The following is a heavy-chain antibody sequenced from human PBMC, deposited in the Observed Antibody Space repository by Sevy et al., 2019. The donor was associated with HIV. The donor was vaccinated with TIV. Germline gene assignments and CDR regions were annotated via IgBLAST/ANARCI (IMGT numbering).Heavy chain of an antibody. Sequence: GGSLRLSCAASGFTFSSYWMSWVRQAPGKGLEWVANIKQDYVDSVKGRFTISRDNSKNMVYLQMNSLRAEDAAVYYCAKGSSGWPYYFDYWGQGILVTVSS. D-gene: IGHD6-19*01. J-gene: IGHJ4*02. CDR3: AKGSSGWPYYFDY. CDR2: IKQ. CDR1: GFTFSSYW. V-gene: IGHV3-7*03.